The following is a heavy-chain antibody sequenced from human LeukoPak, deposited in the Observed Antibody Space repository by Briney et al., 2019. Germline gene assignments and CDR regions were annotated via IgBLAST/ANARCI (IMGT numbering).Heavy chain of an antibody. CDR2: IYWNSARR. V-gene: IGHV3-9*01. Sequence: PGGSLRLSCEASGFAFDDYAMHWVRQAPGKGLEWVSGIYWNSARRDYADSVKGRFTISRDSASNSLYLHMNSPRPEDTALYYCARDIFARSDGYAAFNSWGQGTLVTVSA. CDR1: GFAFDDYA. CDR3: ARDIFARSDGYAAFNS. D-gene: IGHD2-15*01. J-gene: IGHJ4*02.